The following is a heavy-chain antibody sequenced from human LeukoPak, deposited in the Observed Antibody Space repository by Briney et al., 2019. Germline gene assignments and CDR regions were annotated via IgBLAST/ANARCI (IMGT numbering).Heavy chain of an antibody. D-gene: IGHD1-26*01. V-gene: IGHV3-30*18. CDR3: AKDTPQWELRFGFDY. J-gene: IGHJ4*02. Sequence: GGSLRPSCAASGFTFSSYGMHWVRQAPGKGLEWVAVISYDGSNKYYADSVKGRFTISRDNSKNTLYLQMNSLRAEDTAVYYCAKDTPQWELRFGFDYWSQGTLVTVSS. CDR2: ISYDGSNK. CDR1: GFTFSSYG.